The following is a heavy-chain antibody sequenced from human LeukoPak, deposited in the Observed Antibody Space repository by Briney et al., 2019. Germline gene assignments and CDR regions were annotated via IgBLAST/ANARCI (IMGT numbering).Heavy chain of an antibody. V-gene: IGHV3-53*01. CDR2: IYSGGST. D-gene: IGHD3-22*01. CDR3: ARDSSVGDSSGYYGFFDY. Sequence: GGSLRLSCVASGFTVSSNYMSWVRQAPGKGLEWVSIIYSGGSTYYADSVKGRFTISRDNSKNTLYLQMNSLRAEDTAVYYCARDSSVGDSSGYYGFFDYWGQGTLVTVSS. J-gene: IGHJ4*02. CDR1: GFTVSSNY.